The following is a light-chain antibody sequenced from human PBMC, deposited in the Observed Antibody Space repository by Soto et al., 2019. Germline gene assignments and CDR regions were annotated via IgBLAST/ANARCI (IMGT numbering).Light chain of an antibody. Sequence: QSVLTQPPSVSGAPGQRFTISCTGSSSNIGANYDVHWYQHLPGTAPRLLISGDSNRPSGVPDRFSGSKSGTSASLGITGLPAEDEADYYCQSYDSSLRSWVFGGGTKLTVL. J-gene: IGLJ3*02. CDR3: QSYDSSLRSWV. CDR1: SSNIGANYD. V-gene: IGLV1-40*01. CDR2: GDS.